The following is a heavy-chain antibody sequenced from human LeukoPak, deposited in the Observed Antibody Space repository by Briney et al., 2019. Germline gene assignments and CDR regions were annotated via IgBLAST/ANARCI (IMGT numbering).Heavy chain of an antibody. J-gene: IGHJ5*02. CDR1: GFTFSSYA. V-gene: IGHV3-30*04. CDR2: ISYDGSNK. Sequence: GGSLRLSCAASGFTFSSYAMHWARQAPGKGLEWVAVISYDGSNKYYADSVKGRFTISRDNSKNTLYLQMNSLRAEDTAVYYCARDVYYYDSSGYPNWFDPWGQGTLVTVSS. CDR3: ARDVYYYDSSGYPNWFDP. D-gene: IGHD3-22*01.